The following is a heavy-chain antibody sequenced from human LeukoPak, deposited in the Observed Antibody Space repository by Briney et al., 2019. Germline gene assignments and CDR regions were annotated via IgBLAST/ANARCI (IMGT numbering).Heavy chain of an antibody. Sequence: PGGSLRLSCAASGFTFSNAWMSWVRQAPGKGLEWVSGISGSGAITYYADSLKGRFTISRDNAKNTLYLQMNSLRAEDTAVYYCARGTYGGNSGVPLDYWGQGTLVTVSS. D-gene: IGHD4-23*01. CDR1: GFTFSNAW. V-gene: IGHV3-23*01. CDR2: ISGSGAIT. CDR3: ARGTYGGNSGVPLDY. J-gene: IGHJ4*02.